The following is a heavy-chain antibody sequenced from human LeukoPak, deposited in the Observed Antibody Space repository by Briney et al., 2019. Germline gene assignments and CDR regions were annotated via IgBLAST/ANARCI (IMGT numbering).Heavy chain of an antibody. D-gene: IGHD2-15*01. CDR3: TTRYCSGGRCDY. CDR2: IKSKTDGGTT. V-gene: IGHV3-15*01. CDR1: GFTFSNAW. Sequence: GGSLRLSCAASGFTFSNAWMNWVRQAPGKGLEWVGRIKSKTDGGTTDYAAPVKGRFTISSDDSKTTLYLQMNSLKTEDTAVYYCTTRYCSGGRCDYWGQGTLVTVSS. J-gene: IGHJ4*02.